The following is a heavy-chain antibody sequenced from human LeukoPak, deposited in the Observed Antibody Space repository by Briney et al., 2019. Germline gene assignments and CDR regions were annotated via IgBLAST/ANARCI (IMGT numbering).Heavy chain of an antibody. CDR2: INPSTGDT. J-gene: IGHJ5*02. CDR3: AADRAPTDPYKWVDP. Sequence: ASVKVSCKASGYTFTGYHMHWVRQAPGQGLEWVGWINPSTGDTNYAQRFQGRLTITRDTSTSTAYMELRSLRSEDTAVYYCAADRAPTDPYKWVDPWGQGTQVIVSS. D-gene: IGHD5-18*01. CDR1: GYTFTGYH. V-gene: IGHV1-2*02.